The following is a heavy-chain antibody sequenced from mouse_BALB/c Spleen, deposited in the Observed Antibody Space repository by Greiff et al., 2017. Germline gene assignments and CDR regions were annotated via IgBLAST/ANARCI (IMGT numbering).Heavy chain of an antibody. D-gene: IGHD2-3*01. V-gene: IGHV5-6-5*01. J-gene: IGHJ3*01. CDR3: AIDGYYFFAY. Sequence: EVHLVESGGGLVKPGGSLKLSCAASGFTFSSYAMSWVRQTPEKRLEWVASISSGGSTYYPDSVKGRFTISRDNARNILYLQMSSLRSEDTAMYYCAIDGYYFFAYWGQGTLVTVSA. CDR2: ISSGGST. CDR1: GFTFSSYA.